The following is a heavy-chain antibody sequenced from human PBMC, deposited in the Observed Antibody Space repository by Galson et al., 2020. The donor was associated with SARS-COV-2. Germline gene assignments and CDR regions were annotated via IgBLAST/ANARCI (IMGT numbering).Heavy chain of an antibody. CDR1: GYIYTSYG. J-gene: IGHJ6*02. D-gene: IGHD3-22*01. V-gene: IGHV1-18*01. CDR2: ISAYNRKA. CDR3: ARVNYYDSSSSYYYYAMDV. Sequence: ASVKVSCKASGYIYTSYGISWVRQAPGQGLEWMGWISAYNRKANYAQSLQGRVTMTTDTSTSTAYMELRSLRSDDTAVYYCARVNYYDSSSSYYYYAMDVWGQGTTVTVSS.